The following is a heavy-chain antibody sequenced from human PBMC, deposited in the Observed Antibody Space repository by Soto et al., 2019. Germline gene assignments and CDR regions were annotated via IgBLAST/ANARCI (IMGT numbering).Heavy chain of an antibody. J-gene: IGHJ5*02. CDR1: GYSFTSYW. D-gene: IGHD6-13*01. V-gene: IGHV5-10-1*01. CDR2: IDPSASYT. Sequence: PGESLKISCKGSGYSFTSYWISCVRQMPGKGLEWMGRIDPSASYTNYSPSIQGHVTISADKSISTAYRQWSSLKASDTTMYYCAWADPAAAGTDWFDPSGQGTLVTVSS. CDR3: AWADPAAAGTDWFDP.